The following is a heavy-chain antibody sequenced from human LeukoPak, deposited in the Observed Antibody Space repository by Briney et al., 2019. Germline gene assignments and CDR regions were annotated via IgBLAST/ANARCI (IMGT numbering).Heavy chain of an antibody. CDR2: INAGNGHT. Sequence: ASVKVSCKTSAYSFTPYAMHWVRQAPGQRLEWMGWINAGNGHTKYSQGFQGRLTITRDTSANTVYMDLSSLRSEDMAVYYCARPVGVWGFDPWGQGTLVTVSS. J-gene: IGHJ5*02. V-gene: IGHV1-3*03. CDR1: AYSFTPYA. CDR3: ARPVGVWGFDP. D-gene: IGHD1-26*01.